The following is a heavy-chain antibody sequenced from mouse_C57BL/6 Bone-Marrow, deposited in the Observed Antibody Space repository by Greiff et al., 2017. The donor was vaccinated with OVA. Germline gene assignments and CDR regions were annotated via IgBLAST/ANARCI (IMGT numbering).Heavy chain of an antibody. J-gene: IGHJ3*01. CDR1: GFTFSSYG. CDR2: ISSGGSYT. Sequence: EVKLVESGGDLVKPGGSLKLSCAASGFTFSSYGMSWVRQTPDKRLEWVATISSGGSYTYYPDSVKGRFTISRDNAKTTLYLQMSSLKSEDSSLYSCARDGYSWFAYWGQGTLVTVSA. V-gene: IGHV5-6*01. CDR3: ARDGYSWFAY. D-gene: IGHD2-3*01.